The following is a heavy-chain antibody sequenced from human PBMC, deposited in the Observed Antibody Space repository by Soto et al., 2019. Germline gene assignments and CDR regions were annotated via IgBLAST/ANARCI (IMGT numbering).Heavy chain of an antibody. CDR1: GFTFSSYA. CDR3: AKDVPGYSSSWFPNWFDP. V-gene: IGHV3-23*01. J-gene: IGHJ5*02. CDR2: ISGSGGST. D-gene: IGHD6-13*01. Sequence: GGSQRLSYAASGFTFSSYAVSWVRQAPGKGLEWVSAISGSGGSTYYADSVKGRFTISRDNSKNTLYLQMNSLRAEDTAVYYCAKDVPGYSSSWFPNWFDPWGQGTLVTVSS.